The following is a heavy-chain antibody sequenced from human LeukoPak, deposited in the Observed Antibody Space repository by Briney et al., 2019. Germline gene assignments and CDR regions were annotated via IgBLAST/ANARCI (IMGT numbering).Heavy chain of an antibody. CDR3: ARGPYYGSSGYYGYNWFDP. CDR2: MNPNSGNK. J-gene: IGHJ5*02. Sequence: ASVKVSCKASGYTFTSYDMNWVRQATGQGLEWMGWMNPNSGNKGYAQKFQGRVTITRNTSISTAYVELSSLRSEDTAVYYCARGPYYGSSGYYGYNWFDPWGQGTLVTVSS. V-gene: IGHV1-8*01. CDR1: GYTFTSYD. D-gene: IGHD3-22*01.